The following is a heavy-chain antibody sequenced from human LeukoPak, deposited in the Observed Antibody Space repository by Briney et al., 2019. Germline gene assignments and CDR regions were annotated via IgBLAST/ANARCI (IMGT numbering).Heavy chain of an antibody. J-gene: IGHJ5*02. V-gene: IGHV4-4*07. CDR1: GGSISSYY. CDR2: ISASGST. Sequence: SETLSLTCTVSGGSISSYYWSWIRQPAGKGLEWIGRISASGSTNYAPSLRSRVTMSVDTSTKQFSLKLTSVTAADTAVYYRATDISWFGPWGRGTLVTVSS. CDR3: ATDISWFGP.